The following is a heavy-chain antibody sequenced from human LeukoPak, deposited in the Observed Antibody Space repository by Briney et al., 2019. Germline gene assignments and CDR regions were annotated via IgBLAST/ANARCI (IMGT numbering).Heavy chain of an antibody. CDR2: IIPTFGTA. J-gene: IGHJ4*02. Sequence: SVKVSCKASGGTFSSYAISWVRQAPGQGLEWMGGIIPTFGTANYAQKFQGRVTITADESTSTAYMELSSLRSEDTAVYYCARGGGTTVVTLDFDYWGQGTLVTVSS. CDR3: ARGGGTTVVTLDFDY. CDR1: GGTFSSYA. D-gene: IGHD4-23*01. V-gene: IGHV1-69*13.